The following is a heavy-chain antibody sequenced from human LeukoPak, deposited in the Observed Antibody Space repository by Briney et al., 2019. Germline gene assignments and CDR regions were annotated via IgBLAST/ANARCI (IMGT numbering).Heavy chain of an antibody. CDR1: GYSISSGYY. D-gene: IGHD2-2*01. CDR2: IYHSGST. V-gene: IGHV4-38-2*01. CDR3: ASYCSSTSCFASDAFDI. Sequence: SETLSLTCPVSGYSISSGYYWGWIRQPPGKGLEWIGSIYHSGSTYYNPSLKSRVTISVDTSKNQFSLKLSSVTAADTAVYYCASYCSSTSCFASDAFDIWGQGTMVTVSS. J-gene: IGHJ3*02.